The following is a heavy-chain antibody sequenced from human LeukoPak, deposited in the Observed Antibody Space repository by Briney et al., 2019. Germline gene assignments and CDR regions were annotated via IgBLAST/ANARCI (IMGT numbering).Heavy chain of an antibody. CDR3: ARDDHTAPHH. CDR1: GFTFSSYA. J-gene: IGHJ5*02. D-gene: IGHD5-18*01. Sequence: GGSLRLSCAASGFTFSSYAMHWVRQAPGKGLEYVSAISSNGGSTYYANSVKGRFTISRDNSKNTLYLQMGSLRAEDMAVYYCARDDHTAPHHWGQGTLVTASS. V-gene: IGHV3-64*01. CDR2: ISSNGGST.